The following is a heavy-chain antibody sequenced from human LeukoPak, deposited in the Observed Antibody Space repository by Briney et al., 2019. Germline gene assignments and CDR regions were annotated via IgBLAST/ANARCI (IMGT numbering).Heavy chain of an antibody. V-gene: IGHV3-48*03. J-gene: IGHJ4*02. CDR1: GFTFSSYE. CDR3: AKTGVYGDYVEYYFDY. CDR2: ISSSGSTI. Sequence: GGSLRLSCAASGFTFSSYEMNWVRQAPGKGLEWVSYISSSGSTIYYADSVKGRFTISRDNAKNSLYLQMNSLRAEDTAVYYCAKTGVYGDYVEYYFDYWGQGTLVTVSS. D-gene: IGHD4-17*01.